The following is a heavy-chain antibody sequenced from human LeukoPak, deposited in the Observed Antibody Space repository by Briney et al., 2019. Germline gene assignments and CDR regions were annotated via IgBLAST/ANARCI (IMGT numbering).Heavy chain of an antibody. J-gene: IGHJ4*02. CDR3: ARVGGPITYYYDSSGYFYFDY. CDR2: INPNSGGT. D-gene: IGHD3-22*01. CDR1: GYTFTGYY. Sequence: GASVTVSCKASGYTFTGYYMHWVRQAPGQGLEWMGWINPNSGGTNYAQKFQGRVTMTRDTSISTAYMELSRLRPDDTAVYYCARVGGPITYYYDSSGYFYFDYWGQGTLVTVSS. V-gene: IGHV1-2*02.